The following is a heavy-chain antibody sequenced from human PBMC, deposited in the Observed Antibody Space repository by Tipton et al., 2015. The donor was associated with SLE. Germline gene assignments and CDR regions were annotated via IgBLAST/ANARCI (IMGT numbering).Heavy chain of an antibody. D-gene: IGHD3-10*01. V-gene: IGHV1-18*01. CDR1: GYIFTNYD. CDR2: ISAYSGNA. J-gene: IGHJ4*01. CDR3: ARGTLRQGVTLG. Sequence: QLVQSGAEVKKPGASVKVSCKASGYIFTNYDIIWVRQAPGQGLEWMGWISAYSGNAKFAQKFQDRVTMTTDTSTSTAYLDLRSLRSDDTAVYYCARGTLRQGVTLGWGQGTLVTVSS.